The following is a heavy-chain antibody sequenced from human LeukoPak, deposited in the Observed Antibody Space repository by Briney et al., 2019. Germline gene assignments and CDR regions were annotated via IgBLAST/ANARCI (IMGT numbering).Heavy chain of an antibody. CDR2: ISGSGGST. J-gene: IGHJ4*02. CDR3: AKDSVRGVIIDYFDY. V-gene: IGHV3-23*01. D-gene: IGHD3-10*01. Sequence: GGSLRLSCAASGFTFSSYAMSWVRQAPGKGLEWVSAISGSGGSTYYADSVKGRFTISRDNSKNTLYLQMNSLRAEDTAVYYCAKDSVRGVIIDYFDYWGQGTLVTVSS. CDR1: GFTFSSYA.